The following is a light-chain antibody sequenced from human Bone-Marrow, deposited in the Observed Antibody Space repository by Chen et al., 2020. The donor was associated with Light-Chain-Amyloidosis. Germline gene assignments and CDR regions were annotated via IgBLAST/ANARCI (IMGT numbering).Light chain of an antibody. CDR1: DLPTKY. CDR2: RDT. CDR3: QSADSSGTYEVI. Sequence: SYELTQPPSVSLSPGQTASITCSGDDLPTKYAYWYQQKPGQAPGLVIHRDTERPSGISERFSGSSSGTTATLTISGVQAEDEADYHCQSADSSGTYEVIFGGGTKLTVL. V-gene: IGLV3-25*03. J-gene: IGLJ2*01.